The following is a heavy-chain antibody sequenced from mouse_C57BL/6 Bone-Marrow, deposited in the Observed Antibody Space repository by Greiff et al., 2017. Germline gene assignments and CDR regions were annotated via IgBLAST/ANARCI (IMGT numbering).Heavy chain of an antibody. D-gene: IGHD1-1*01. V-gene: IGHV3-6*01. CDR1: GYSITSGYY. Sequence: ESGPGLVKPSQSLSLTCSVTGYSITSGYYWNWIRQFPGNKLEWMGYISYDGSNNYNPSLKNRISITRDTSKNQFFLKLNSVTTEDTATYYCARVTITTVVANYAMDYWGQGTSVTVSS. J-gene: IGHJ4*01. CDR2: ISYDGSN. CDR3: ARVTITTVVANYAMDY.